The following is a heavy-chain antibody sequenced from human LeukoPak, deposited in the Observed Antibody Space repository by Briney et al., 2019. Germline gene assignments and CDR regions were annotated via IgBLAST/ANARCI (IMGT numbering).Heavy chain of an antibody. Sequence: ASVKVSCKASGYTFTAYYMHWVRQAPGQGLEWMGWINPDSGGTNYAQKFQGRVTMTRDTSINTAYMELSRLRSDDTAVYYCASGYDYVWGSCHSPLGYWGQGTLVTVSS. CDR2: INPDSGGT. CDR1: GYTFTAYY. J-gene: IGHJ4*02. V-gene: IGHV1-2*02. CDR3: ASGYDYVWGSCHSPLGY. D-gene: IGHD3-16*01.